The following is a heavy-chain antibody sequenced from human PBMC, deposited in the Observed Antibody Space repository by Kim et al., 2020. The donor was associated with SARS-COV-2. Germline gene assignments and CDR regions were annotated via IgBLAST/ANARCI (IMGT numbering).Heavy chain of an antibody. Sequence: GGSLRLSCEASGFTFSSYDMTWVRQGPGKGLKWVSKISGSGGATYYADSVKGRFTISGDNSKNTVYLQMNSLRAEDTALYYCTKGYGSGSYSRLIDYWG. D-gene: IGHD3-10*01. CDR2: ISGSGGAT. V-gene: IGHV3-23*01. J-gene: IGHJ4*01. CDR1: GFTFSSYD. CDR3: TKGYGSGSYSRLIDY.